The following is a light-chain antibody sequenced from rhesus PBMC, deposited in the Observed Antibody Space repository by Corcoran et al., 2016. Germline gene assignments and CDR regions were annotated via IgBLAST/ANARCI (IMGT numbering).Light chain of an antibody. CDR3: QHYYDYPPT. V-gene: IGKV1-44*03. Sequence: DIQMTQSPSALSASVGDRVTISCRASQNIYTNLAWYQQQPGKAPKVLIYAVSSLQTGTPSRFSGSGSWTDFTLNISSLQPEDSATYSCQHYYDYPPTFGGGTKVEI. CDR2: AVS. CDR1: QNIYTN. J-gene: IGKJ4*01.